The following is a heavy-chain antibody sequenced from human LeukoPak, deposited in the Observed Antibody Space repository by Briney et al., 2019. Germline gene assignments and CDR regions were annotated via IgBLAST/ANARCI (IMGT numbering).Heavy chain of an antibody. CDR3: ARDRGRKAVASNWFDP. CDR2: IIPIFGTA. V-gene: IGHV1-69*13. Sequence: SVKVSCKASGGTFSNYAISWVRQAPGQGLEWMGGIIPIFGTANYAQKFQGRVTITADESTSTAYMELSSLRSDDTAVYYCARDRGRKAVASNWFDPWGQGTLVTVSS. J-gene: IGHJ5*02. D-gene: IGHD6-19*01. CDR1: GGTFSNYA.